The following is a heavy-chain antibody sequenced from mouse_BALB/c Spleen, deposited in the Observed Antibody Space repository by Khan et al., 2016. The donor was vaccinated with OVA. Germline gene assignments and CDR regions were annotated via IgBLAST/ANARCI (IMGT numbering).Heavy chain of an antibody. D-gene: IGHD1-1*01. CDR2: ISYSGST. CDR1: GYSITSNYA. J-gene: IGHJ4*01. Sequence: EVQLQESGPGLVKPSQSLSLTCTVTGYSITSNYAWNWIRQFPGNKLEWMGYISYSGSTNYNPSLKSRISITRDTSKNPFFLQLNSVTTEDTATYYCARGNYYGYAMDYWGQGTSITGSS. CDR3: ARGNYYGYAMDY. V-gene: IGHV3-2*02.